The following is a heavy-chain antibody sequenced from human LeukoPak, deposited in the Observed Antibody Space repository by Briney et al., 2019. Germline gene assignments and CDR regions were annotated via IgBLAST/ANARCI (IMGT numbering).Heavy chain of an antibody. V-gene: IGHV3-13*01. Sequence: GGSLRLSCAASGFAFSSYDMHWVRQATGKGLEWVSAIGTAGDTYYPGSVKGRFTISRENAKNSLYLQMNSLRAEDTAVYYCARVSYYDSSGYYFLSYVDYWGQGTLVTVSS. CDR3: ARVSYYDSSGYYFLSYVDY. CDR2: IGTAGDT. CDR1: GFAFSSYD. D-gene: IGHD3-22*01. J-gene: IGHJ4*02.